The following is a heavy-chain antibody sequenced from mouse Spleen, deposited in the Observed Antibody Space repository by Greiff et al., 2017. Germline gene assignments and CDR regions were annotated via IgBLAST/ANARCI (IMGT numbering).Heavy chain of an antibody. V-gene: IGHV1-64*01. CDR1: GYTFTSYW. J-gene: IGHJ2*01. Sequence: VQLQQPGAELVKPGASVKLSCKASGYTFTSYWMHWVKQRPGQGLEWIGMIHPNSGSTNYNEKFKSKATLTVDKSSSTAYMQLSSLTSEDSAVYYCASELGQEDYFDYWGQGTTLTVSS. CDR2: IHPNSGST. CDR3: ASELGQEDYFDY. D-gene: IGHD4-1*01.